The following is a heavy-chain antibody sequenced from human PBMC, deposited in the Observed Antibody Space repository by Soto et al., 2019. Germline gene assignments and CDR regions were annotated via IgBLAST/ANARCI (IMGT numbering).Heavy chain of an antibody. J-gene: IGHJ3*02. Sequence: ASVKVSCKASGGTFSSYAISWVRQAPGQGLEWMGGIIPIFGTANYAQKFQGRVTITADESTSTAYMELSSVTAADTAVYYCARVYDILTGPRGDAFDIWGQGTMVTVSS. V-gene: IGHV1-69*13. CDR1: GGTFSSYA. CDR3: ARVYDILTGPRGDAFDI. CDR2: IIPIFGTA. D-gene: IGHD3-9*01.